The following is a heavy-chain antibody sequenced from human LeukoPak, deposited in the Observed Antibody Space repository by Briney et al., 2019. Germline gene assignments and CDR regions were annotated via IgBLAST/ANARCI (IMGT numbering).Heavy chain of an antibody. CDR3: ARDPRGDYFDY. Sequence: GRSLRLSCAASRFFFSSYAMHWVRQAPGKGLEWLAVISSDGTNKYYADSVKGRFTISRDNSKNTLYLQMNSLRAEDTAVYYCARDPRGDYFDYWGQGTLVTVSS. D-gene: IGHD3-16*01. CDR1: RFFFSSYA. J-gene: IGHJ4*02. CDR2: ISSDGTNK. V-gene: IGHV3-30-3*01.